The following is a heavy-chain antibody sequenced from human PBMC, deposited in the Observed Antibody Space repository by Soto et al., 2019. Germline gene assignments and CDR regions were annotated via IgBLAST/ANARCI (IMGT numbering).Heavy chain of an antibody. CDR3: ARPKTDYGDYVFDP. V-gene: IGHV3-33*08. CDR2: ISNNGSNK. J-gene: IGHJ5*02. D-gene: IGHD4-17*01. CDR1: GFTFSSYS. Sequence: GGSLRLSCAASGFTFSSYSMNWVRQAPGKGLEWVSAISNNGSNKYYADSVKGRFTISRDNSKNTLYLQMNSLRAEDTAVYYCARPKTDYGDYVFDPWGQGTLVTVSS.